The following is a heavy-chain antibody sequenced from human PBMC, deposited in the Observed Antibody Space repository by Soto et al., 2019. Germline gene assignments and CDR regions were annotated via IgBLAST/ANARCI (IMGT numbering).Heavy chain of an antibody. Sequence: GESLKISCKGSGYSFTSYWIGWVRQMPGKGLEWMGIIHPSDSDTRYSPSFQGQITISADKSISTAYLQWNSLKASDNARYYCAIHSTGYEDSWGQGTLVTVSS. J-gene: IGHJ4*02. CDR2: IHPSDSDT. CDR3: AIHSTGYEDS. CDR1: GYSFTSYW. D-gene: IGHD5-12*01. V-gene: IGHV5-51*01.